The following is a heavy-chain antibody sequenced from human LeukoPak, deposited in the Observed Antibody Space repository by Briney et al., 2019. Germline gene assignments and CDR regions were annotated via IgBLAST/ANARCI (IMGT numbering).Heavy chain of an antibody. D-gene: IGHD6-13*01. CDR3: ARLVVSSWYHEVLRGRDS. V-gene: IGHV3-7*01. J-gene: IGHJ4*02. Sequence: GGSLRLSCAASGFTFSSYWMSWVRQAPGKGLEWVANIKQDGSEKYFVDSVEGRFTISRDNAKNSLYLQMNSLGAEDTAVYCCARLVVSSWYHEVLRGRDSWGQGTLVTVSS. CDR2: IKQDGSEK. CDR1: GFTFSSYW.